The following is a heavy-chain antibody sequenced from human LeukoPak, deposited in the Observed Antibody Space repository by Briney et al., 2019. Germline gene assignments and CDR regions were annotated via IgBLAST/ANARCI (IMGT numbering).Heavy chain of an antibody. J-gene: IGHJ3*02. CDR1: GFTVSSNY. CDR2: IYSGGST. V-gene: IGHV3-53*01. Sequence: GGSLRLSCAASGFTVSSNYMSWVRQAPGKGLEWVSVIYSGGSTYYADSVKGRFTISRDNSKNTLYLQMNSLRAEDTAVYYCARYSYAWSAFDIWGQGTMVTVSS. D-gene: IGHD5-18*01. CDR3: ARYSYAWSAFDI.